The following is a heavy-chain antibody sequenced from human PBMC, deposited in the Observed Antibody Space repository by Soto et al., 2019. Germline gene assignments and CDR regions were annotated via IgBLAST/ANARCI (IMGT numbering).Heavy chain of an antibody. Sequence: DVQLVESGGGLIQPGGSLRLSCVASGLTVSGKKYMAWVRQAPGKGPEWVSGVYDLDGTYYADSVRGRFTTTIDSSRTTVYRLMRDLRPEDTGLYFCATWHLREHAYDIWGQGTMVTVSS. J-gene: IGHJ3*02. CDR3: ATWHLREHAYDI. CDR2: VYDLDGT. CDR1: GLTVSGKKY. D-gene: IGHD5-12*01. V-gene: IGHV3-53*01.